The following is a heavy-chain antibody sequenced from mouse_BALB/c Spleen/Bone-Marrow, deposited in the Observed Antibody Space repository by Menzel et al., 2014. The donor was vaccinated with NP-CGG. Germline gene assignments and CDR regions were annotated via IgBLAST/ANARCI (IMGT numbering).Heavy chain of an antibody. V-gene: IGHV1-5*01. CDR2: IYPGNSDT. D-gene: IGHD2-4*01. CDR3: TRVITTGSAWFAY. Sequence: VQLKDSGTVLARPGASVKMSCKASGYTFTSYWMHWVKQRPGQGLEWIGTIYPGNSDTSYNQKFKGKAKLTAVTSTSTAYMEPSSLTNEDSAVYYCTRVITTGSAWFAYWGQGTLVTVS. J-gene: IGHJ3*01. CDR1: GYTFTSYW.